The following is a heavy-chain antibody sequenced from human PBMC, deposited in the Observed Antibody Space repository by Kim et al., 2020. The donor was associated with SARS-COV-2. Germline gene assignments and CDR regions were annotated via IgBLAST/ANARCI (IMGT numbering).Heavy chain of an antibody. Sequence: ASVKVSCKVSGYTLTELSMHWVRQAPGKGLEWMGGFDPEDGETIYAQKFQGRVTMTEDTSTDTAYMELSSLRSEDTAVYYCATLQAANYYGSGRRHDAFDIWGQGTMVTVSS. D-gene: IGHD3-10*01. CDR3: ATLQAANYYGSGRRHDAFDI. J-gene: IGHJ3*02. V-gene: IGHV1-24*01. CDR2: FDPEDGET. CDR1: GYTLTELS.